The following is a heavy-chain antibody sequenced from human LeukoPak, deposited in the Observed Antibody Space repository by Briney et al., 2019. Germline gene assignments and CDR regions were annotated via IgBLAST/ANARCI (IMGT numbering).Heavy chain of an antibody. V-gene: IGHV1-69*05. CDR2: ITPMFGTS. J-gene: IGHJ4*02. CDR3: ARELGYSYGAGHRYFDY. Sequence: AASVKVSCKASGGIFSIHTISWVRQSPGQGLEWMGGITPMFGTSNYAQKFQGRVTMTRDTSTSTVYMELSSLRSEDTAVYYCARELGYSYGAGHRYFDYWGQGTLVTVSS. CDR1: GGIFSIHT. D-gene: IGHD5-18*01.